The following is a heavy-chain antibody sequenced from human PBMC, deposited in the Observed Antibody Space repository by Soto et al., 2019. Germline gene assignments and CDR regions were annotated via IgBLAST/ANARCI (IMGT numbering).Heavy chain of an antibody. Sequence: SETLSLTCAVSGGSISSDEYSWSWIRHPPGKGLEWIGFIYHSGSTYYNPSLKSRVAISLDRSKTQFSLRLSSVTAADTAVYYCVVSNGGVVSGMDVRGHGTTVTVSS. J-gene: IGHJ6*02. CDR2: IYHSGST. CDR1: GGSISSDEYS. CDR3: VVSNGGVVSGMDV. V-gene: IGHV4-30-2*01. D-gene: IGHD3-3*01.